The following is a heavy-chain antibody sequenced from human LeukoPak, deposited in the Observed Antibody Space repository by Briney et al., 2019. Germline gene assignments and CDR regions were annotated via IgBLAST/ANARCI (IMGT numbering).Heavy chain of an antibody. J-gene: IGHJ4*02. Sequence: SETLSLTCTVSGGSISSGDYYWSWIRQPPGKGLEWIGYIYYSGSTYYNPSLKSRVTISVDTSKNQFSLKLSSVTAADTAVYYCAREPGTAMVTAGYWGQGTLVTVSS. D-gene: IGHD5-18*01. CDR2: IYYSGST. CDR3: AREPGTAMVTAGY. CDR1: GGSISSGDYY. V-gene: IGHV4-30-4*01.